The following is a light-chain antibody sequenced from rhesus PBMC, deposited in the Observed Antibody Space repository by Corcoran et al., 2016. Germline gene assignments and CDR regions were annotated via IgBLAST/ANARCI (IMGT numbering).Light chain of an antibody. CDR3: QQGYSSPLT. CDR1: QDISNA. J-gene: IGKJ4*01. V-gene: IGKV1-33*01. Sequence: DIQMSQSPSSLSASVGDKVTITCRASQDISNALAWYQQKPGKALKLLIYSASTLESGVPLRFSGSRAGTDFTLSISSLQPEDFAAYFCQQGYSSPLTFGGGTKV. CDR2: SAS.